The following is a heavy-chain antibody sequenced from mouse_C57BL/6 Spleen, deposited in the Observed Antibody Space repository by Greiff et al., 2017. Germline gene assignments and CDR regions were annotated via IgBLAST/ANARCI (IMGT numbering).Heavy chain of an antibody. J-gene: IGHJ2*01. Sequence: VQLQQSGPELVKPGASVKISCKASGYSFTDYNMNWVKQSNGKSLEWIGVINPNYGTTCYNQKFKGKATLTVDQSSSTAYMQLNSLTSEDSAVYYCARKGRYGYDDYFDYWGQGTTLTVSS. D-gene: IGHD2-2*01. CDR3: ARKGRYGYDDYFDY. CDR1: GYSFTDYN. V-gene: IGHV1-39*01. CDR2: INPNYGTT.